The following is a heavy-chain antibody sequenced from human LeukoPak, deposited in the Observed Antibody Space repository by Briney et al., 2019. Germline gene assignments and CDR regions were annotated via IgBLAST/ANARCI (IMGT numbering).Heavy chain of an antibody. V-gene: IGHV4-59*08. Sequence: SETLSLTCTVSGGSISGYYWSWIRQPPGKGPEWIGYIYYSGSTNYNPSLKSRVTISVDTSKNQFSLKMNSVTAADTAVYYCARHVSDSSGYLYFDYWGQGTLVTVSS. J-gene: IGHJ4*02. CDR2: IYYSGST. D-gene: IGHD3-22*01. CDR1: GGSISGYY. CDR3: ARHVSDSSGYLYFDY.